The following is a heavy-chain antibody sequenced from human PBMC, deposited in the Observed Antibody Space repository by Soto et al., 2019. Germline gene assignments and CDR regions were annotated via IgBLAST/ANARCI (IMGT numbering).Heavy chain of an antibody. J-gene: IGHJ2*01. V-gene: IGHV3-23*01. Sequence: EMQLLESGGGLVQPGGSLRLSCAASGFTFSCCAMSWVRQAPGRGLEWVSTIHGGADYTHYTDSVKGRFTISRDNSRNTVFLQMNSRTAADTAIYYCANIRGPGSYPCWSFNVWGRGTRVTVSS. CDR2: IHGGADYT. CDR3: ANIRGPGSYPCWSFNV. CDR1: GFTFSCCA. D-gene: IGHD1-26*01.